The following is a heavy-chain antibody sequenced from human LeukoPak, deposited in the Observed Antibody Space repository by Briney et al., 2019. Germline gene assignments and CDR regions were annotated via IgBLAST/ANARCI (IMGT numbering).Heavy chain of an antibody. CDR3: AKDSGPYYYDSSGYHTSNWFDP. CDR2: ISWNSGSM. D-gene: IGHD3-22*01. Sequence: GGSLRLSCAASGFTFDDYAMHWVRQAPGKGLEWVSGISWNSGSMGYADSVKGRFTISRDNAKNSLYLQMNSLRAEDTALYYCAKDSGPYYYDSSGYHTSNWFDPWGQGTLVTVSS. V-gene: IGHV3-9*01. CDR1: GFTFDDYA. J-gene: IGHJ5*02.